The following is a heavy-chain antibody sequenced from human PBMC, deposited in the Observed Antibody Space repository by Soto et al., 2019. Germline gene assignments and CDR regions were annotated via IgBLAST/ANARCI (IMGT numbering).Heavy chain of an antibody. V-gene: IGHV3-53*01. D-gene: IGHD3-22*01. J-gene: IGHJ4*02. CDR1: GFTVSSNY. CDR3: ARDRHYYDSSGYYPY. CDR2: IYSGGST. Sequence: GGSLRLSCAASGFTVSSNYMSWVRQAPGKGLEWVSVIYSGGSTYYADSVRGRFTISRDNSKNTLYLQMKSLRAEDTAVYYCARDRHYYDSSGYYPYWGQGTLVTVSS.